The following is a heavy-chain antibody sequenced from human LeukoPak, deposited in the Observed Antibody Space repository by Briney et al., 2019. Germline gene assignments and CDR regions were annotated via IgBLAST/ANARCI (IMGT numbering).Heavy chain of an antibody. CDR3: ARDFITMVRGAPYGMDV. Sequence: PSETLSLTCAVYGGSFSGYYWSWIRQPPGKGLEWIGEINHSGSTNYNPSLKSRVTISVDTSKNQFSLKLSSVTTADTAVYYCARDFITMVRGAPYGMDVWGKGTTVTVSS. J-gene: IGHJ6*04. CDR1: GGSFSGYY. V-gene: IGHV4-34*01. D-gene: IGHD3-10*01. CDR2: INHSGST.